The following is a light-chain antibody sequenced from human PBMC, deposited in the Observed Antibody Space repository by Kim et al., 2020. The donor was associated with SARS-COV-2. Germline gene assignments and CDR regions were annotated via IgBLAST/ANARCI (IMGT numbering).Light chain of an antibody. V-gene: IGKV3-20*01. J-gene: IGKJ2*01. CDR3: HQYDTSPMYT. CDR2: AAS. Sequence: YPGERATLSCRASQSLGSSYLAWYQQKPGQAPRLLIYAASSRATGIPDRFSGSGSGTDFTLTISRLEPEDFAVYYCHQYDTSPMYTFGQGTKLEIK. CDR1: QSLGSSY.